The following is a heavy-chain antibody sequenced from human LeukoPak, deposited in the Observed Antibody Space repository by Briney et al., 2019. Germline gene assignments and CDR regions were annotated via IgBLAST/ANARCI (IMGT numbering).Heavy chain of an antibody. CDR3: ARDGTSLDY. Sequence: GGSLRLSCAASGFTFNNYWMSWVRQAPGKRLEWVANIKGDGSKQYYVDSVKGRFSISRDNPKNSLDLQMNSLRAEDTAIYYCARDGTSLDYWGQGVLVTVSS. CDR1: GFTFNNYW. V-gene: IGHV3-7*01. CDR2: IKGDGSKQ. J-gene: IGHJ4*02. D-gene: IGHD6-13*01.